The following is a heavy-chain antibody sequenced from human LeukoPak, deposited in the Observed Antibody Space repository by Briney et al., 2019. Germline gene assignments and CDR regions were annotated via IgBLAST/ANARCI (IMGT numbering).Heavy chain of an antibody. D-gene: IGHD5-24*01. V-gene: IGHV1-46*01. CDR1: GYTFSNYY. J-gene: IGHJ3*02. Sequence: GASVKVSCKASGYTFSNYYIHWVRQAPGQGLEWMGIIGGSTNYAQKFQGRVTMTRDTSTSTVYMELSSLRSEDTAVYYCARGRDGYNDAYDIWGQGTMVTVHS. CDR3: ARGRDGYNDAYDI. CDR2: IGGST.